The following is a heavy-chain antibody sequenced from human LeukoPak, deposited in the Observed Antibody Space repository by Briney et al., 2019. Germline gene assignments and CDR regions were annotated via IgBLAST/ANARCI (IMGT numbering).Heavy chain of an antibody. CDR3: ARGRWWFDP. V-gene: IGHV3-21*01. CDR2: ISSSSNYR. Sequence: GGSLRLSCAASGFTFSSYSMNWVRQAPGKGLEWVSFISSSSNYRYYADSVKGRFTISRDNAKNSLYLQMNSLRAEDTAVYYCARGRWWFDPWGQGTLVTVSS. D-gene: IGHD4-23*01. J-gene: IGHJ5*02. CDR1: GFTFSSYS.